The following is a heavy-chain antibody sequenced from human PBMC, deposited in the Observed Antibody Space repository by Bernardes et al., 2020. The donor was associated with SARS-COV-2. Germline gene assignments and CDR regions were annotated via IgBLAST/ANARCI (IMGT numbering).Heavy chain of an antibody. D-gene: IGHD3-22*01. CDR3: AKDLYYYDSSGSGDY. V-gene: IGHV3-9*01. CDR1: GFTFGDYA. J-gene: IGHJ4*02. CDR2: ISWNSGSI. Sequence: GGSLRLSCAASGFTFGDYAMHWVRQAPGKGLEWVSGISWNSGSIGYADSVKGRFTISRDNAKNSLYLQMNSLRAEDTALYYCAKDLYYYDSSGSGDYWGQGTLVTVSS.